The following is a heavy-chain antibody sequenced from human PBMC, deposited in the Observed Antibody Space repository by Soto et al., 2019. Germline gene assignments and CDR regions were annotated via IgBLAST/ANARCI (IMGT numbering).Heavy chain of an antibody. CDR1: GFTFSSYA. CDR2: ISGGGGSK. CDR3: ARKSSAAAGTFDY. Sequence: GGSLRLSCAASGFTFSSYAMNWVRQAPGKGLEWVSAISGGGGSKYYADSVKGRFTISRDNSKKTLYLQMNSLRAEDTAVYYCARKSSAAAGTFDYWGQGTLVTVSS. J-gene: IGHJ4*02. D-gene: IGHD6-13*01. V-gene: IGHV3-23*01.